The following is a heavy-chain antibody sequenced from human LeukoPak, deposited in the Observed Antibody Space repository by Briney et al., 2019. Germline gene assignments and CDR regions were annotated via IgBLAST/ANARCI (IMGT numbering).Heavy chain of an antibody. J-gene: IGHJ6*02. V-gene: IGHV3-74*01. CDR3: AREWIQLWPRYYYYGMDV. D-gene: IGHD5-18*01. CDR1: GFTCSSYW. CDR2: INSDGSST. Sequence: PGGSLRLSCAASGFTCSSYWMHWVRQAPGKGLVWVSRINSDGSSTSYADSVKGRFTISRDNAKNTLYLQMNSLRAEDTAVYYCAREWIQLWPRYYYYGMDVWGQGTTVTVSS.